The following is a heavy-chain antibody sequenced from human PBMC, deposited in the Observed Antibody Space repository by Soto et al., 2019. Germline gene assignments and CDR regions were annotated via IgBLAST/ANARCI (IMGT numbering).Heavy chain of an antibody. V-gene: IGHV4-4*07. CDR1: GAAISGFY. J-gene: IGHJ5*02. Sequence: SETLSLTCTVSGAAISGFYWSWIRKSAGKGLEWIGRIYATGTTDYNPSLKSRVMMSVDTSKKQFSLKLRSVTAADTAVYYCVRDGTKTLRDWFDPWGQGISVTVSS. D-gene: IGHD1-1*01. CDR2: IYATGTT. CDR3: VRDGTKTLRDWFDP.